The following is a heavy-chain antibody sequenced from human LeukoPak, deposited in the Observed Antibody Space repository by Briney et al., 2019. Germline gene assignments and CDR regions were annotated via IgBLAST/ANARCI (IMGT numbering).Heavy chain of an antibody. CDR3: WRKEGQGARSVIDG. CDR2: TYYSGST. Sequence: SQTLSLTCTVSGGSISSGGHSWSWIRQHPGKGLEWIGFTYYSGSTYYNPSLKSRVTISVDTSKNQFSLKLSSVTAADAAVYCRWRKEGQGARSVIDGWGQGATV. J-gene: IGHJ6*01. V-gene: IGHV4-31*03. CDR1: GGSISSGGHS. D-gene: IGHD4-23*01.